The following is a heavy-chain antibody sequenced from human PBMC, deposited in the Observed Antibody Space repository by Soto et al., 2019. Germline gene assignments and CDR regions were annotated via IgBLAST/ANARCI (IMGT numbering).Heavy chain of an antibody. J-gene: IGHJ3*02. V-gene: IGHV4-31*03. CDR1: GGSISSGGYY. Sequence: QMRLQESGPGLVKPSQTLSLTCSVSGGSISSGGYYWSWIRQHPGKGLEWIGYVYYSGSTNYNPSLKVRVTISVVTSKNQFSLKLSSVAATDTAVYYCARDTLATGKAFDIWCQGSMDTDSS. CDR3: ARDTLATGKAFDI. CDR2: VYYSGST. D-gene: IGHD1-1*01.